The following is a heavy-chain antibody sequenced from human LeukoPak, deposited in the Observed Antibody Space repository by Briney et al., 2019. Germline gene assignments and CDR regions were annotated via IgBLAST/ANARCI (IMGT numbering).Heavy chain of an antibody. J-gene: IGHJ4*02. V-gene: IGHV4-59*01. CDR3: ARSSGYDILTGYYHYFDY. D-gene: IGHD3-9*01. CDR1: GGSISSYY. Sequence: SETLSLTCTASGGSISSYYWSWIRQPPGKGLEWIGNIYYSGSTNYNPSLKSRVTISVDTSKNQFSLQLSSVTAADTAVYYCARSSGYDILTGYYHYFDYWGQGTLVTVSS. CDR2: IYYSGST.